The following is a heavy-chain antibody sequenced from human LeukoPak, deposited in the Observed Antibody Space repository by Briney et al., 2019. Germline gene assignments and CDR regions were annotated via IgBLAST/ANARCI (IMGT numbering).Heavy chain of an antibody. CDR3: AGLFLPLYSSSWYVPYYYYMDV. V-gene: IGHV4-34*01. Sequence: SETLSLTCAVYGGSFSGYYWSWIRQPPGKGLEWIGEINHSGSTNYNPSLKSRVTISVDTSKNQFSLKLSSVTAADTAVYYCAGLFLPLYSSSWYVPYYYYMDVWGKGTTVTISS. CDR2: INHSGST. J-gene: IGHJ6*03. CDR1: GGSFSGYY. D-gene: IGHD6-13*01.